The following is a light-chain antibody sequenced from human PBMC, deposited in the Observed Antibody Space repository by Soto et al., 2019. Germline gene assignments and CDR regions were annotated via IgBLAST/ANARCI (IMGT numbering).Light chain of an antibody. CDR3: QQRSNWPRLT. CDR1: QSVSSY. J-gene: IGKJ4*01. V-gene: IGKV3-11*01. Sequence: EIVLTQSPATPSLSPGERATLSCRASQSVSSYLAWYQQKPGQAPRLLIYDASNRATGIPARFSGSGSGTDFTLTISSLEPEGFAVYYCQQRSNWPRLTFGGGTKVEIK. CDR2: DAS.